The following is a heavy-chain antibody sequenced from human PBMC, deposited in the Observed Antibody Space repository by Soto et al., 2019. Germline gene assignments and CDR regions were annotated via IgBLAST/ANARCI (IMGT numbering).Heavy chain of an antibody. CDR2: VIPIFGTT. D-gene: IGHD3-22*01. CDR3: ATNSMIAALKTTFDL. J-gene: IGHJ3*01. V-gene: IGHV1-69*13. CDR1: GGSFSGYG. Sequence: ASVKVSCKASGGSFSGYGVSWVRQAPGQGLEWMGGVIPIFGTTEYAQKFQDRVALSADESMRTAYMQLSGLTSEDTAVYFCATNSMIAALKTTFDLWGQGTVVTVSS.